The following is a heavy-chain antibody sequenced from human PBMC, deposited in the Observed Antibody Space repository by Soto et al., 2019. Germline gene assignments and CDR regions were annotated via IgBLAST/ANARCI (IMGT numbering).Heavy chain of an antibody. Sequence: SETLSLTCAVYGGSFRGYHWSWIRQPPGKGLEWIGEINHSGSTNYNPSLKSRVIISLETSKNQFSLILTSVTAADTAVYYCARGLSSSATFYHYYGMDVWGQGTTVIVSS. D-gene: IGHD6-6*01. CDR2: INHSGST. J-gene: IGHJ6*02. V-gene: IGHV4-34*01. CDR3: ARGLSSSATFYHYYGMDV. CDR1: GGSFRGYH.